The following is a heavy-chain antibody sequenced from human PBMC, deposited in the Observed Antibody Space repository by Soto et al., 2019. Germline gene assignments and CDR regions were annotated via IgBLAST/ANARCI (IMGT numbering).Heavy chain of an antibody. V-gene: IGHV1-3*01. D-gene: IGHD1-26*01. CDR1: GYTLTSYA. Sequence: ASVKVSCKASGYTLTSYAMHWVRQAPGQRLEWMGWINAGNGNTKYSQKFQGRVTITRDTSASTAYMELSSLRSEDTAVYYCASLSGSYTDYYYYGMDVWGQGTTVTVSS. J-gene: IGHJ6*02. CDR2: INAGNGNT. CDR3: ASLSGSYTDYYYYGMDV.